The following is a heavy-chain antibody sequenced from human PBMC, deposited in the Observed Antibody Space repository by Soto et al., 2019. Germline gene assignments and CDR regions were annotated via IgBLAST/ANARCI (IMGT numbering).Heavy chain of an antibody. CDR1: GGSISSSNYY. Sequence: QLQLQESGPGLVKPSETLSLTCTVSGGSISSSNYYWGWIRQPPGKGLEWIGIIYYSGNTYYNPSVKSRVTISVDASTNQFSLKLNSVTAADTAVYYCARQEYRSGGPTPRKYYYGMDVWGQGTTVTVSS. D-gene: IGHD6-19*01. CDR2: IYYSGNT. V-gene: IGHV4-39*01. CDR3: ARQEYRSGGPTPRKYYYGMDV. J-gene: IGHJ6*02.